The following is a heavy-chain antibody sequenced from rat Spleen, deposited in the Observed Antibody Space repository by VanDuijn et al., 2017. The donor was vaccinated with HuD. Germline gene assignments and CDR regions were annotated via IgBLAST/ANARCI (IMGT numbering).Heavy chain of an antibody. D-gene: IGHD1-11*01. V-gene: IGHV5-46*01. Sequence: EVQLVESGGGLVQPGRSMKLSCAASGFTFSTFPMAWVRQAPTKGLEWVATIGSSGGSRTYYRDSVKGRFTISRDNAKSTLSLQMDSLGSEDTATYYCARRHYGYTDYFDYWGQGVMVTVSS. CDR3: ARRHYGYTDYFDY. CDR1: GFTFSTFP. J-gene: IGHJ2*01. CDR2: IGSSGGSRT.